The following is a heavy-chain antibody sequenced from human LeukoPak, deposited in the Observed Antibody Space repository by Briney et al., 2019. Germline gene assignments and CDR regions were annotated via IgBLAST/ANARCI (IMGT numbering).Heavy chain of an antibody. V-gene: IGHV4-61*01. D-gene: IGHD5-18*01. Sequence: SETLSLTCTVSGVSVSSGSYYWSWIRQPPGKGLEWIRYIYYSGSTNYNPSLKSRVTISVDTSKNQFSLKLSSVTAADTAVYYCARDHRAIQLWQQTSRGAFDIWGQGTMVTVSS. CDR2: IYYSGST. CDR3: ARDHRAIQLWQQTSRGAFDI. J-gene: IGHJ3*02. CDR1: GVSVSSGSYY.